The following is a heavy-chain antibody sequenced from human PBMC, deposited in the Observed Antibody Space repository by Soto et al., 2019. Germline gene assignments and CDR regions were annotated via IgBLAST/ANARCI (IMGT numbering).Heavy chain of an antibody. V-gene: IGHV1-69*04. Sequence: SVKVSCKASAYTFTDYFIHWVRQAPGQGLEWMGRIIPILGIANYAQKFQGRVTITADKSTSTAYMELSSLRSEDTAVYYCARDPSAGDSAGYWGQGTLVTVSS. CDR2: IIPILGIA. J-gene: IGHJ4*02. D-gene: IGHD2-21*01. CDR1: AYTFTDYF. CDR3: ARDPSAGDSAGY.